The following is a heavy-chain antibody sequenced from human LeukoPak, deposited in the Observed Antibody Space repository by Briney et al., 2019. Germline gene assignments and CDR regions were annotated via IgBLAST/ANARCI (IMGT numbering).Heavy chain of an antibody. Sequence: GGSLRLSCAASGFTFDDYTMHWVRQAPGKGLEWVSLISWDGGSTYYADSVKGRFTISRDNSKNSLYLQMNSLRTEDTALYYCAKDIRGDSSGWYDYWGQGTLVTVSS. CDR1: GFTFDDYT. D-gene: IGHD6-19*01. J-gene: IGHJ4*02. CDR3: AKDIRGDSSGWYDY. CDR2: ISWDGGST. V-gene: IGHV3-43*01.